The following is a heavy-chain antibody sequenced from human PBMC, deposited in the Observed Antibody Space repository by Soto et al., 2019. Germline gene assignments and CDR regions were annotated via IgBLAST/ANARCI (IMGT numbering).Heavy chain of an antibody. CDR3: AKSWGIVRGWYYFDY. Sequence: EVQLSESGGGLVQPGGSLRLSCATSGFTFTSYAMTWVRLAPGKGLEWVSTLSSTGGNIYYADSVKGRFTISRDNSKNTVYLQMDSLRAEDTAVYDCAKSWGIVRGWYYFDYWGQGTLVTVSS. CDR2: LSSTGGNI. V-gene: IGHV3-23*01. J-gene: IGHJ4*02. D-gene: IGHD1-26*01. CDR1: GFTFTSYA.